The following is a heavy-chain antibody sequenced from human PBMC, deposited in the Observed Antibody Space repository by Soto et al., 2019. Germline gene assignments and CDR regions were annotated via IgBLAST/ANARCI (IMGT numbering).Heavy chain of an antibody. CDR3: AKDTLSYFDSSGYYYWNY. J-gene: IGHJ4*02. CDR1: GFTFSSYA. D-gene: IGHD3-22*01. Sequence: GGSLRLSCAASGFTFSSYAMSWVRQAPGKGLEWVSAISGSGGSTYYADSVKGRFTISRDNSKNTLYLQMNSLRAEDTAVYYCAKDTLSYFDSSGYYYWNYWGQGTLVTVSS. CDR2: ISGSGGST. V-gene: IGHV3-23*01.